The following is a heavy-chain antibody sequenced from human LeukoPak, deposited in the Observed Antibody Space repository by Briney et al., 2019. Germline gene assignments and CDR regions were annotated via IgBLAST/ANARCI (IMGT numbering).Heavy chain of an antibody. J-gene: IGHJ6*03. Sequence: SETLSLTCAVYGGSFSGYYWSWIRQPPGKGLEWIGEINHCGSTNYNPSLKSRVTISVDTSKNQFSLKLSSVTAADTAVYYCARQMVRGAADYYYYMDVWGKGTTVTISS. V-gene: IGHV4-34*01. D-gene: IGHD3-10*01. CDR1: GGSFSGYY. CDR2: INHCGST. CDR3: ARQMVRGAADYYYYMDV.